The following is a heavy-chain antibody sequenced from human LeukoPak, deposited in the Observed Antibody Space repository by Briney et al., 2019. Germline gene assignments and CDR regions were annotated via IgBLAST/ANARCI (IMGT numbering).Heavy chain of an antibody. CDR2: ISSSSAYI. J-gene: IGHJ3*02. CDR1: GFTFSSYN. CDR3: ARVGERAFDI. V-gene: IGHV3-21*01. Sequence: PGGSLRLSCAASGFTFSSYNMNWVRQAPGKGLEWVSSISSSSAYIYSADSVKGRFTISRDNAKNSLYLQMNNLRVEDTAVFYCARVGERAFDIWGQGTMVTVSS.